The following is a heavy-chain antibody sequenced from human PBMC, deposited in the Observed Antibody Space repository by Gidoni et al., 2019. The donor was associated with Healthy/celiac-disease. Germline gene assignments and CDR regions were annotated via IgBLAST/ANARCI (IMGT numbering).Heavy chain of an antibody. V-gene: IGHV1-8*01. D-gene: IGHD6-19*01. J-gene: IGHJ4*02. Sequence: QVQLVQSGAEVTKPGASVKVSCKASGSTFTSYDIHWVRQVTGQGLEWMGWMNPNSGKTGYAQKFQGRVTMTRTTSISTAYMELSSLRSDDTAVYYCARGKYSSGWYYWGQGTLGTVSS. CDR3: ARGKYSSGWYY. CDR1: GSTFTSYD. CDR2: MNPNSGKT.